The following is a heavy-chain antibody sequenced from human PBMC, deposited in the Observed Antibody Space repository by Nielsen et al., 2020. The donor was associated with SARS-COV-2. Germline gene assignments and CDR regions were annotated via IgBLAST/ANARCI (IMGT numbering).Heavy chain of an antibody. Sequence: SQTLSLTCAVYGGSFSGYYWSWIRQPPGKGLEWIGEINNSGSTNYNPSLKSRVTISVDTSKNQFSLKLSSVTAADTAVYYCARDSSIAAAGTGFDYWGQGTLVTVSS. CDR3: ARDSSIAAAGTGFDY. D-gene: IGHD6-13*01. CDR2: INNSGST. J-gene: IGHJ4*02. V-gene: IGHV4-34*01. CDR1: GGSFSGYY.